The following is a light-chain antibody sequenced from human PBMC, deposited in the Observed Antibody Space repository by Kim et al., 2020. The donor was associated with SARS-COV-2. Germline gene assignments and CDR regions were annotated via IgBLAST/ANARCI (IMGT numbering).Light chain of an antibody. CDR2: EVS. CDR3: SSYTSSSLYV. Sequence: QSALTQPPSVSGSPGQSVTISCTGTSSDVGNYNRVSWYQQPPGTAPKLMIYEVSNQPSGVPDRFSGSKSGNTASLTISGLQAEDEADYYCSSYTSSSLYVFGTGTKVTVL. CDR1: SSDVGNYNR. V-gene: IGLV2-18*02. J-gene: IGLJ1*01.